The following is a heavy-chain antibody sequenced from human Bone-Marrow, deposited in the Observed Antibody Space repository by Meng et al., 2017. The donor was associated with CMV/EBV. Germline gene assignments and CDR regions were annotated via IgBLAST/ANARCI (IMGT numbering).Heavy chain of an antibody. J-gene: IGHJ5*02. Sequence: GSLRLTCSVSGDSISSYYWNWIRQPPGKGLEWIGNIYYSGSTNYNPPLKSRVTISVDTSKNQFSLKLSSVTAADTAVYYCARAPSGPWGQGTLVTVSS. CDR3: ARAPSGP. CDR2: IYYSGST. CDR1: GDSISSYY. V-gene: IGHV4-59*01.